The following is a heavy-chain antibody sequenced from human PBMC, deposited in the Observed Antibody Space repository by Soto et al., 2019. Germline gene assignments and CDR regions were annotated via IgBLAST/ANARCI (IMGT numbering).Heavy chain of an antibody. D-gene: IGHD2-2*02. CDR1: GYTLTTYN. Sequence: GASVKVYLKTSGYTLTTYNMHWGRPAPRKRLEWMGIINPSGGSTSYAQKFQGRVTMTRDTSTSTVYMELSSLRSEDTAVYYCARKGEGIVPAVISYYYYGMDVWGQGTTVTVSS. CDR2: INPSGGST. V-gene: IGHV1-46*01. CDR3: ARKGEGIVPAVISYYYYGMDV. J-gene: IGHJ6*02.